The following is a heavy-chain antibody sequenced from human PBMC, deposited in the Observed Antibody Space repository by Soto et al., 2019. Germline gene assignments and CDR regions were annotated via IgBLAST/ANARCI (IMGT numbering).Heavy chain of an antibody. V-gene: IGHV4-59*08. CDR3: ARHGRWHDLDI. Sequence: QVQLQESGPGLVKPSETLSLTCTVSGGSISSYYWSWIRQPPGKGLEWIGYSYYSGSTNYNPSLKSLVTISVDTSKNQFSLKLSSVTAADTAVYYCARHGRWHDLDIWGQGTMVTVSS. CDR1: GGSISSYY. D-gene: IGHD1-1*01. CDR2: SYYSGST. J-gene: IGHJ3*02.